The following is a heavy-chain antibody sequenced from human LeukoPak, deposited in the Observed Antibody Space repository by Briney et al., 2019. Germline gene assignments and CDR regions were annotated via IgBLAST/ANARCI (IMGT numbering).Heavy chain of an antibody. V-gene: IGHV1-69*04. CDR2: IITTLGTA. J-gene: IGHJ3*02. CDR1: GGTFSNYA. CDR3: AGVSGNLRVRGNSIETLLDI. D-gene: IGHD3-10*01. Sequence: SVTVSFTASGGTFSNYANNWRRQPPGPGLERMGMIITTLGTANYAHESHGRVTITADRDARTDSMELTSLRSEATDVYDYAGVSGNLRVRGNSIETLLDIWGRGGMVTVSS.